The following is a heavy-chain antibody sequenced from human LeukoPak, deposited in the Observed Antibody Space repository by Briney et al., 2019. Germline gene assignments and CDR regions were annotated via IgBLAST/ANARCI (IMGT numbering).Heavy chain of an antibody. J-gene: IGHJ4*02. CDR2: IKSKTDGGTT. CDR3: AKDPLSSKLPGY. V-gene: IGHV3-15*01. CDR1: GFTFSSYG. D-gene: IGHD2-15*01. Sequence: GGSLRLSCAASGFTFSSYGMHWVRQAPGKGLEWVGRIKSKTDGGTTDYAAPVKGRFTISRDDSKNTLYLQMNSLRAEDTAVYYCAKDPLSSKLPGYWGQGTLVTVSS.